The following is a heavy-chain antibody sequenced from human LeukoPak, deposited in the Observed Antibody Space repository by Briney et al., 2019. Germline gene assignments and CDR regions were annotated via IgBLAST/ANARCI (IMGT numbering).Heavy chain of an antibody. CDR3: ARDGSGEWPIGY. D-gene: IGHD3-10*01. CDR2: IKYDGSEK. CDR1: GFTFSSKR. J-gene: IGHJ4*02. Sequence: GGSLRLSCAASGFTFSSKRMSWVRQAPGKGLEWVANIKYDGSEKYYMDSVKGRFTISRDDAKNSLCLQMNSLRAEDTAVYYCARDGSGEWPIGYWGQGTLVTVSS. V-gene: IGHV3-7*01.